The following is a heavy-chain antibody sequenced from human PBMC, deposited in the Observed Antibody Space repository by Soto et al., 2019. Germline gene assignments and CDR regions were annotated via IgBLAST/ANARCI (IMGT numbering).Heavy chain of an antibody. CDR1: GFTFSSYS. Sequence: EVQLVESGGGLVKPGGSLRLSCAASGFTFSSYSMNWVRQAPGKGLEWVSSISSSSSYIYYAESVKGRFTISRDNAKNSLYLQMNSLRAEDTAVYYCARRYDYIWGSYRTYYYYYMDVWGKGTTVTVSS. CDR2: ISSSSSYI. J-gene: IGHJ6*03. D-gene: IGHD3-16*02. CDR3: ARRYDYIWGSYRTYYYYYMDV. V-gene: IGHV3-21*01.